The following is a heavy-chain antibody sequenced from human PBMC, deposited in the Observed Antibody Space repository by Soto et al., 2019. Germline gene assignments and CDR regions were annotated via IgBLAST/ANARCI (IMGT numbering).Heavy chain of an antibody. V-gene: IGHV2-5*02. CDR1: GFSLSTSGVG. CDR3: AHSLAAARVLDAFDI. J-gene: IGHJ3*02. Sequence: QITLKESGPTLVKPTQTLTLTCTFSGFSLSTSGVGVGWIRQPPGKALEWLALIYWDDDKRYSPSLKSRLTIXXDXSXTHVVLTMTNMDPVDTATYYCAHSLAAARVLDAFDIWGQGTMVTVSS. D-gene: IGHD6-13*01. CDR2: IYWDDDK.